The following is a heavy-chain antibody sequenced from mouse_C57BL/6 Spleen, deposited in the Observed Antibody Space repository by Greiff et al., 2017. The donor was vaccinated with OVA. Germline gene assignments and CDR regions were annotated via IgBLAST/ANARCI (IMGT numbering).Heavy chain of an antibody. J-gene: IGHJ4*01. D-gene: IGHD1-1*01. CDR3: VRQDGSRGYYAMDY. CDR1: GFSFNTYA. CDR2: IRSKSNNYAT. Sequence: EVQLVESGGGLVQPKGSLKLSCAASGFSFNTYAMNWVRQAPGKGLEWVARIRSKSNNYATYYADSVKDRFTISRDDSESMLHLQMNNLKTEDTAMYYCVRQDGSRGYYAMDYWGQGTSVTVSS. V-gene: IGHV10-1*01.